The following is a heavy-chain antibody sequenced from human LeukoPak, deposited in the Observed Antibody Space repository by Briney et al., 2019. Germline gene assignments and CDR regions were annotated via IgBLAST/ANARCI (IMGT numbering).Heavy chain of an antibody. CDR2: IYPRDGST. Sequence: ASVKVSCKASGYTFTNNYLHWVRQAPGQGLEWMGMIYPRDGSTSYAQNFQGRVTVTGDTSTTTVHMELRGLRSEDTAVHYCARDQEGFDYWGQGTVVTVSS. CDR3: ARDQEGFDY. V-gene: IGHV1-46*01. CDR1: GYTFTNNY. J-gene: IGHJ4*02.